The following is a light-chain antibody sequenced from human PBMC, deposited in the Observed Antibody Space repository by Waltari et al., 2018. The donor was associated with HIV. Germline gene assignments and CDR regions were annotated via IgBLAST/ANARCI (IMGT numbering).Light chain of an antibody. V-gene: IGLV2-14*01. J-gene: IGLJ2*01. CDR2: DVS. Sequence: QSALTQPASVSGSPGQSITITCTGTSSDIGAYNYVSWYQQHPGKAPKLIIYDVSNRPSWVSNRFSGSKSGNTASLTISGLQAEDEADYYCTSYIHPTTRVFGGGTKLTVL. CDR3: TSYIHPTTRV. CDR1: SSDIGAYNY.